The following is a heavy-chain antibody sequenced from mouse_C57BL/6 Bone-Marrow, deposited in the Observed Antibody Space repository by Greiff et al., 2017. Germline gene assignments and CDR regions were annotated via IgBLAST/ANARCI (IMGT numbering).Heavy chain of an antibody. CDR1: GYTFTDYN. V-gene: IGHV1-18*01. J-gene: IGHJ2*01. D-gene: IGHD1-3*01. Sequence: DVQLQESGPELVKPGASVKIPCKASGYTFTDYNMDWVKQSHGKSLEWIGDINPNNGGTIYNQKFKGKATVTVDKSSSTAYMELRSLTSEDTAVYYCASEWYDYLDYWGQGTTLTVSS. CDR2: INPNNGGT. CDR3: ASEWYDYLDY.